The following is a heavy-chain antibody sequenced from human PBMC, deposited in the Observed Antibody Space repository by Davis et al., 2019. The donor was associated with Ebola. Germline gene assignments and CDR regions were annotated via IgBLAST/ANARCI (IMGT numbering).Heavy chain of an antibody. CDR2: ISSSGSII. Sequence: GGSLRLSCAASGFTFSSYEMNWVRQAPGKGLEWVSYISSSGSIIYSADSVKGRFTISRDNAKNSLYPQMNSLRAEDTAVYYCAREGYYGSGSYLPGVSYYYYGMDVWGQGTTVTVSS. J-gene: IGHJ6*02. V-gene: IGHV3-48*03. CDR1: GFTFSSYE. CDR3: AREGYYGSGSYLPGVSYYYYGMDV. D-gene: IGHD3-10*01.